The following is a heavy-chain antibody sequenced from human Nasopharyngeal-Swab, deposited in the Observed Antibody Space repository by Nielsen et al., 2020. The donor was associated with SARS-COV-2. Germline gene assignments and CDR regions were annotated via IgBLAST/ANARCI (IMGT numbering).Heavy chain of an antibody. CDR1: GFTFSSYG. Sequence: GESLKISCAASGFTFSSYGMHWVRQAPGKGLEWVAVIWYDGSNKYYADSVKGRFTISRDNSKNTLYLQMNSLRAEDTAVYYCAREGDILTGYYDAFDIWSQGTMVTVSS. D-gene: IGHD3-9*01. V-gene: IGHV3-33*01. CDR2: IWYDGSNK. J-gene: IGHJ3*02. CDR3: AREGDILTGYYDAFDI.